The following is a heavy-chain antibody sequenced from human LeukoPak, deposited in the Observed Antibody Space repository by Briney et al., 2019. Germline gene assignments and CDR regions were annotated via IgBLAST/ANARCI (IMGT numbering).Heavy chain of an antibody. J-gene: IGHJ4*02. CDR3: ARAPKQWIPYYFDY. D-gene: IGHD6-19*01. Sequence: GGSLRLSCAASGFTVSSNYMSWVRQAPGKGLEWVSVIYSGGSTYYADSVKGRFTISRDNSKNTLYLQMNSLRAEDTAVYYCARAPKQWIPYYFDYWGQGTLVTVSS. V-gene: IGHV3-53*01. CDR2: IYSGGST. CDR1: GFTVSSNY.